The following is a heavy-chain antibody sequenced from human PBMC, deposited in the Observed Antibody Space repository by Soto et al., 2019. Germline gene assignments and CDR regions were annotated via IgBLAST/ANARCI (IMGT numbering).Heavy chain of an antibody. D-gene: IGHD3-9*01. J-gene: IGHJ4*02. CDR3: ARGLSDILTGFDY. V-gene: IGHV4-34*01. CDR1: GGSFSGYY. Sequence: SETLSLTCAVYGGSFSGYYWSWIRQPPGKGLEWIGEINHSGSTNYNPSLKSRVTISVDTSKNQFSLKLSSVTAADTAVYYCARGLSDILTGFDYWGQGTLVTVSS. CDR2: INHSGST.